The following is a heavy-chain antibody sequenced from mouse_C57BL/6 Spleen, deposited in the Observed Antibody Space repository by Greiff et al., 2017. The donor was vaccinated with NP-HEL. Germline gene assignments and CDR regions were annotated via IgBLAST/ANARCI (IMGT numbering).Heavy chain of an antibody. Sequence: SGPVLVKPGASVKMSCKASGYTFTDYYMNWVKQSHGKSLEWIGVINPYNGGTSYNQKFKGKATLTVDKSSSTAYMELNSLTSEDSAVYYCARDYYGSSHAMDYWGQGTSVTVSS. CDR2: INPYNGGT. V-gene: IGHV1-19*01. CDR1: GYTFTDYY. CDR3: ARDYYGSSHAMDY. J-gene: IGHJ4*01. D-gene: IGHD1-1*01.